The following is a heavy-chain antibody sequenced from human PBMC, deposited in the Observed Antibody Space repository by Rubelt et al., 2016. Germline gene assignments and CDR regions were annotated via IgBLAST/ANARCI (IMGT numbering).Heavy chain of an antibody. D-gene: IGHD2-2*01. CDR2: IDWDDDK. Sequence: QVTLRESGPALVKPTQTLPLTCTFSGFSLSTSGMFVSWIRQPPGKALEWLARIDWDDDKYYSTSLKTRLTISKDTSKNQVVLTMTNMDPVDTATYYCARTRTLYWYFDIWGRGTLVTVSS. CDR3: ARTRTLYWYFDI. CDR1: GFSLSTSGMF. J-gene: IGHJ2*01. V-gene: IGHV2-70*15.